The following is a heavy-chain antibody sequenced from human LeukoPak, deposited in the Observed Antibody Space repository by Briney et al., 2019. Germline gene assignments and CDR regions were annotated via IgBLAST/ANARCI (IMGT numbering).Heavy chain of an antibody. CDR3: ARPTQYGDYYYYYGMDV. CDR2: ISYDGSNK. J-gene: IGHJ6*02. Sequence: VGSLRLSCAASGFTFSSYAMDWVRQAPGKGLEWGAVISYDGSNKYYADSVKGRFTISRDNSKNTLYLQMNSLRAEDTAVYYCARPTQYGDYYYYYGMDVWGQGTTVTVSS. V-gene: IGHV3-30-3*01. CDR1: GFTFSSYA. D-gene: IGHD4-17*01.